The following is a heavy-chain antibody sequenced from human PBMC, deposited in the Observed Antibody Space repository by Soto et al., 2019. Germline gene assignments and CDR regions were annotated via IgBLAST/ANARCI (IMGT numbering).Heavy chain of an antibody. V-gene: IGHV4-30-4*01. CDR3: ARELWVRLEPNHSDY. Sequence: SETLSLTCTVSGGSISSGDYYWSWIRQPPGKGLEWIGYIYYSGSTYYNPSLKSRVTISVDTSKNQFSLKLSSVTAADTAVYYCARELWVRLEPNHSDYWGQGTLVTVSS. J-gene: IGHJ4*02. CDR2: IYYSGST. D-gene: IGHD1-1*01. CDR1: GGSISSGDYY.